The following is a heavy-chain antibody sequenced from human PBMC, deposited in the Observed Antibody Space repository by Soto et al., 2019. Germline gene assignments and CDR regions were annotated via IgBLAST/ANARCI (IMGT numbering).Heavy chain of an antibody. J-gene: IGHJ5*02. V-gene: IGHV1-18*01. CDR1: GYTFTTYG. Sequence: ASVKVSCKASGYTFTTYGISWVRQAPGQGLEWMGRINRNNGNTNYAQKFQGRVTMTTDTSTSTVYMELSSLRSEDTAVYYCARDNQAGGYCSGGSCYSGWFDPWGQGTLVTVSS. CDR3: ARDNQAGGYCSGGSCYSGWFDP. D-gene: IGHD2-15*01. CDR2: INRNNGNT.